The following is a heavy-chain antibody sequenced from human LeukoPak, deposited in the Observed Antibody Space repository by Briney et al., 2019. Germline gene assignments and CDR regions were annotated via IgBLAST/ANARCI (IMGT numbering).Heavy chain of an antibody. J-gene: IGHJ3*02. D-gene: IGHD2-21*02. V-gene: IGHV4-34*01. CDR2: INHSGST. Sequence: PSETLSLTCAVYGGSFSGYYWSWIRQPPGKGLEWIGEINHSGSTNYNPSLKSRVTISVDTSKNQFSLKLSSVTAADTAVYYCARACGGDCFDAFDIWGQGTMVTVSS. CDR3: ARACGGDCFDAFDI. CDR1: GGSFSGYY.